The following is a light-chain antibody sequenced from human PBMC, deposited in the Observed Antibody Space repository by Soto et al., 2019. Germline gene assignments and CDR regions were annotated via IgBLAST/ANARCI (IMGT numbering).Light chain of an antibody. Sequence: EIVMTQSPATLSVSSGRRATLSCRASQRVSSNLAWYHTTPGHPPSLLIYGASTSATGIPASFSGGGSGTGFTLTISSLEPADFAIYYGQQRQYRPPITFGQGTRLEIK. CDR1: QRVSSN. V-gene: IGKV3D-15*01. CDR2: GAS. CDR3: QQRQYRPPIT. J-gene: IGKJ5*01.